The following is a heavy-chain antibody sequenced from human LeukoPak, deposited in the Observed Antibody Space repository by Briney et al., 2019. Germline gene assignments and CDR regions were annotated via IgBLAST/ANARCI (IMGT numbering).Heavy chain of an antibody. D-gene: IGHD4-17*01. V-gene: IGHV1-2*02. CDR2: INPNSGGT. J-gene: IGHJ5*02. CDR3: ARGGTVTAYWFDP. Sequence: ASVKVSCKASGYTFTSYGISWVRQAPGQGLEWMGWINPNSGGTNYAQKFQGRVTMTRDTSISTAYMELNRLRSDDTAVYYCARGGTVTAYWFDPWGQGTMVTVSS. CDR1: GYTFTSYG.